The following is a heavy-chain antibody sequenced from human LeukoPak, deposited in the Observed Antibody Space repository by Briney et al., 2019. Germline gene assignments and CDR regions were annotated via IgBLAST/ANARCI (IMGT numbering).Heavy chain of an antibody. CDR1: GGSISSYY. V-gene: IGHV4-59*01. D-gene: IGHD3-22*01. Sequence: RPSETLSLTCTVSGGSISSYYWSWIRQPPGKGLEWIGYIYYSGSTNYNPSLKSRVTISVETSKNQFSLKLSSVTAADTAVYYCARVGYYYDSSGSIWGFDPWGQGTLVTVSS. CDR2: IYYSGST. J-gene: IGHJ5*02. CDR3: ARVGYYYDSSGSIWGFDP.